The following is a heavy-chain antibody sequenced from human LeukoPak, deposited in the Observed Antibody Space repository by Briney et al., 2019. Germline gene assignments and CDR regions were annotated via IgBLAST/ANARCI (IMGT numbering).Heavy chain of an antibody. V-gene: IGHV6-1*01. J-gene: IGHJ3*02. CDR1: GDSVSTNSAA. CDR3: VRYCSSTRCLDAFDI. D-gene: IGHD2-2*01. CDR2: TYYRSKWYN. Sequence: SQTLSLTCAISGDSVSTNSAAWNWIRQSPSRGLQWLGRTYYRSKWYNDYAVSVKSRITINPDTSKNQFSLQLNSVTAEDTAVYYCVRYCSSTRCLDAFDIWGQGTMVTVSS.